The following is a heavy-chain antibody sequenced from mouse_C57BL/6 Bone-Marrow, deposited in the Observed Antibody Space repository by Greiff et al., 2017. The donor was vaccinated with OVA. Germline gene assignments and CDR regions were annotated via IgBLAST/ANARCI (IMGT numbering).Heavy chain of an antibody. Sequence: EVMLVESGGGLVQPGGSMKLSCAASGFTFSDAWMDWVRQSPEKGLEWVAEIRNKANNHATYYAESVKGRFTISRDDSKSSVYLQMNSLRAEDTGIYYCSDGTAQDYFDYWGQGTTLTVSS. CDR3: SDGTAQDYFDY. J-gene: IGHJ2*01. D-gene: IGHD2-1*01. V-gene: IGHV6-6*01. CDR2: IRNKANNHAT. CDR1: GFTFSDAW.